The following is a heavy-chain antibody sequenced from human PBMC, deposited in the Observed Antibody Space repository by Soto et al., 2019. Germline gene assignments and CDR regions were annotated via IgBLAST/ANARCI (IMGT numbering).Heavy chain of an antibody. CDR1: GFTFDDYA. D-gene: IGHD3-16*01. J-gene: IGHJ4*02. CDR2: ISWNSGSI. CDR3: AKYHDYIWGSSYFDY. Sequence: EVQLVESGGGLVQPGRSLRLSCAASGFTFDDYAMHWVRQAPGKGLEWVSGISWNSGSIGYADSVKGRLTISRDNAKNSLYLQMNSLRAEDTALYYCAKYHDYIWGSSYFDYWGQGTLVTVSS. V-gene: IGHV3-9*01.